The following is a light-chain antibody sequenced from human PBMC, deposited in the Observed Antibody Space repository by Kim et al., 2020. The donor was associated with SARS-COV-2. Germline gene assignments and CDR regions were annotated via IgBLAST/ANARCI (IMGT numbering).Light chain of an antibody. V-gene: IGKV3-11*01. CDR1: QSVSSY. Sequence: PAPLSLSPGERATLSCRASQSVSSYLAWYQQKPGQAPRLLIYDASNRATGIPARFSGSGSGTDFTLTISSLEPEDFAVYYCQQLRAFGQGTKLEIK. CDR3: QQLRA. CDR2: DAS. J-gene: IGKJ2*01.